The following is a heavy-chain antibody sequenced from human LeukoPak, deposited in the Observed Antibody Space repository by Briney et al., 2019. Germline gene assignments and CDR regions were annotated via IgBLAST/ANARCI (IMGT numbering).Heavy chain of an antibody. V-gene: IGHV1-58*02. CDR2: IVVGSGNT. J-gene: IGHJ3*02. D-gene: IGHD6-13*01. CDR3: AADLDREQQLYDAFDI. CDR1: GFTFTSSA. Sequence: SVKVSCKASGFTFTSSAMQWVRQARGQRLEWIGWIVVGSGNTNYAQKFQERVTITRDMSTSTAYMELSSLRSEDTAVYYCAADLDREQQLYDAFDIWGQGTMVTVSS.